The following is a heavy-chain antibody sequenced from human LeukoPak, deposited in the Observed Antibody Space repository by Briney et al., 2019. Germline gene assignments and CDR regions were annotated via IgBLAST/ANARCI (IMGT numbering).Heavy chain of an antibody. V-gene: IGHV3-48*02. CDR3: ARGCSPGTCSPFDY. Sequence: PGGSLRLSCAASGFTFSAYSMNWGRQAPGKGLEWVSYISSSISTVYCADSVRGRFTISRDNAKNSLYLQMNSLRDEDTAVYYCARGCSPGTCSPFDYWGQGTLVTVSS. CDR2: ISSSISTV. CDR1: GFTFSAYS. D-gene: IGHD2-15*01. J-gene: IGHJ4*02.